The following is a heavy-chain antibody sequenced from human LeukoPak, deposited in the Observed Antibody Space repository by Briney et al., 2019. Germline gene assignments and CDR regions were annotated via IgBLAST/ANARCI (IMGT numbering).Heavy chain of an antibody. D-gene: IGHD3-22*01. CDR3: ARADSSGYLYLFDY. CDR1: GYTFTSYD. Sequence: ASVKVSCKASGYTFTSYDINWVRQAPGQGLEGMGWMNPNSGNTGYAQKFQGRVTMTRNTSISTAYMELSSLRSEDTAVYYCARADSSGYLYLFDYWGQGTLVTVSS. CDR2: MNPNSGNT. V-gene: IGHV1-8*01. J-gene: IGHJ4*02.